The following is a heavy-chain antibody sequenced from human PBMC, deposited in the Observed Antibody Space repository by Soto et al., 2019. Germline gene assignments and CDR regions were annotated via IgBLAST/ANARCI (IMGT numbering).Heavy chain of an antibody. CDR1: GFMFDSYG. D-gene: IGHD6-19*01. J-gene: IGHJ4*02. Sequence: QVQLVESGGGVVQPGRSLRLSCVASGFMFDSYGMHWVRQAPGKGLEWVAIILYDGIEKYHADSVKGRFTISRDNSKNTLYLQMNSLSAEDTALYYCAREPGRIAVAGVDYWGQGTLVTVSS. V-gene: IGHV3-33*01. CDR3: AREPGRIAVAGVDY. CDR2: ILYDGIEK.